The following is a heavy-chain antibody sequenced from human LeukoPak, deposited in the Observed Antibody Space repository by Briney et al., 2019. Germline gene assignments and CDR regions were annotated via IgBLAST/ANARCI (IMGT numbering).Heavy chain of an antibody. CDR2: IYPGGSDT. D-gene: IGHD4-17*01. Sequence: GESLKISCKGSGYSFTSYWIAWVRQMPGKGLEWMGIIYPGGSDTRYSPSFQGQVTISADKSISSAYLQWSSLKASDTAMYSCARRYGAYFDHWGQGTLVTVSS. J-gene: IGHJ4*02. CDR1: GYSFTSYW. V-gene: IGHV5-51*01. CDR3: ARRYGAYFDH.